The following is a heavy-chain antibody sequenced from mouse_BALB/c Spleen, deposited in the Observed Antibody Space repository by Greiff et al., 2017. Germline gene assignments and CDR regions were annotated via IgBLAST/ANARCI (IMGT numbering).Heavy chain of an antibody. V-gene: IGHV1-7*01. CDR2: INPSTGYT. D-gene: IGHD2-2*01. CDR1: GYTFTSYW. J-gene: IGHJ1*01. Sequence: QVQLKESGAELAKPGASVKMSCKASGYTFTSYWMHWVKQRPGQGLEWIGYINPSTGYTEYNQKFKDKATLTADKSSSTAYMQLSSLTSEDSAVYYCAREGYYGYDGGYFDVWGAGTTVTVSS. CDR3: AREGYYGYDGGYFDV.